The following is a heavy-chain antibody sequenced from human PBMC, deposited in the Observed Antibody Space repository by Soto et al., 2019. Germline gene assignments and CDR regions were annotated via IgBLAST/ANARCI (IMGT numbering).Heavy chain of an antibody. D-gene: IGHD1-26*01. V-gene: IGHV4-34*01. J-gene: IGHJ6*02. CDR3: ARMMGARGSYYYYYYGMDV. CDR2: INHSGST. Sequence: SETLSLTSAVYGGSFSCYYWSLIRQPPGKGLEWIGEINHSGSTNYNPSLKSRVTISVDTSKNQFSLKLSSVTAADTAVYYCARMMGARGSYYYYYYGMDVWGQGTTVTVSS. CDR1: GGSFSCYY.